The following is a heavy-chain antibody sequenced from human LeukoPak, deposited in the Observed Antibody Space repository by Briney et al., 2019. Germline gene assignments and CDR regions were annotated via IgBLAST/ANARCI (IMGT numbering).Heavy chain of an antibody. CDR2: IKQDGSEK. J-gene: IGHJ4*02. Sequence: GGSLRLSCAASGFTFSSYWMSWVRQAPGKGLEWVANIKQDGSEKYYADSVKGRFTISRDNAKNSLYLQMNSLRAEDTAVYYCARDESRWQPGAPFDYWGQGTLVTVSS. D-gene: IGHD4-23*01. V-gene: IGHV3-7*01. CDR3: ARDESRWQPGAPFDY. CDR1: GFTFSSYW.